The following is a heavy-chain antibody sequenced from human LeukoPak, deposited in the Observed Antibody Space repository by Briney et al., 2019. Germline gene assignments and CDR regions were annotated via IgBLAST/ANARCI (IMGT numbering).Heavy chain of an antibody. CDR1: GFTFDDYA. J-gene: IGHJ1*01. Sequence: GGSLRLSCAASGFTFDDYAMHWVRQAPGKGLELVTGISWNSGSIGYADSVKGRFTISRDNAKNSLYLQMNSLRAEDTALYYCAKDIGGFCSGGSCYFQHWGQGTLLTVSS. V-gene: IGHV3-9*01. CDR3: AKDIGGFCSGGSCYFQH. CDR2: ISWNSGSI. D-gene: IGHD2-15*01.